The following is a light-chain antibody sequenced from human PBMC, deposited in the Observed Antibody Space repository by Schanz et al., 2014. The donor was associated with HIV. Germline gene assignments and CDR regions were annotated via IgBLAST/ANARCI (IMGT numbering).Light chain of an antibody. CDR3: LQYYTYPFT. V-gene: IGKV1-5*03. CDR2: KAS. J-gene: IGKJ2*01. CDR1: QSINNW. Sequence: DIQMTQSPSSLSASVGDRVTITCRASQSINNWLAWYQQKPGKAPKLLIYKASTLDSGVPSRFSGSGSGTEFTLTISSLQPDDFATYYCLQYYTYPFTFGQGTKLEIK.